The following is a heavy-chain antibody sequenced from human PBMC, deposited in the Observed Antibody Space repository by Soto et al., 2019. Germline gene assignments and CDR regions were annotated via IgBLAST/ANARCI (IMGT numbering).Heavy chain of an antibody. CDR1: GGSFSGYY. CDR2: INHSGST. D-gene: IGHD3-10*01. CDR3: ARVGVTMVRGVVEYNWFDP. J-gene: IGHJ5*02. V-gene: IGHV4-34*01. Sequence: QVQLQQWGAGLLKPSETLSLTCAVYGGSFSGYYWSWIRQPPGKGLEWIGEINHSGSTNYNPSLKSRVTISVDTSKNQFSLKLSSVTAADTAVYYCARVGVTMVRGVVEYNWFDPWGQGTLVTVSS.